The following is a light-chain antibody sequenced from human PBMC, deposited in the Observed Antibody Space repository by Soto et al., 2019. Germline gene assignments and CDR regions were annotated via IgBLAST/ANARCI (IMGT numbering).Light chain of an antibody. V-gene: IGKV2-28*01. Sequence: DIVVTQSPLFLPVTPGEPASISCRSSESLLNRNGDNYVDWYLQKPGKPPKLLIYLGYRRAAGVPVRFSGSGSGSDFTLRISRVEADDFRVYYCMQSLQMPATFGRRTKLEI. CDR1: ESLLNRNGDNY. J-gene: IGKJ2*01. CDR2: LGY. CDR3: MQSLQMPAT.